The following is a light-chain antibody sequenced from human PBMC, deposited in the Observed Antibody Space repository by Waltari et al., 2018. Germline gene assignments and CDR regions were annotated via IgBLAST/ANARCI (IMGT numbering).Light chain of an antibody. J-gene: IGKJ1*01. CDR3: QQYYSYPRT. CDR2: AAS. Sequence: AIRITQSPSSLSASTGDRVTITCQASQGISSYLAWYQQKPVKAPKLLIYAASTLQSGVPSMFSGSGSGTDFTLTISCLQSEDFATYYCQQYYSYPRTFGQGTKVEIK. CDR1: QGISSY. V-gene: IGKV1-8*01.